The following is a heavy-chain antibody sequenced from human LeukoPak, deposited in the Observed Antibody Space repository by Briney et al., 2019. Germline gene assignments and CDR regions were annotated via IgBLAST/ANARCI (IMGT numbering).Heavy chain of an antibody. CDR1: GYNFPSYW. Sequence: GESLKISCKGSGYNFPSYWIGWVRQLPGKGLEWVGIIYPGDSDTRYSPSFQGQVTISVDRSITTAYLQWSSLGASDTAIYYCARASTLDYWGQGTLVTVSS. CDR2: IYPGDSDT. D-gene: IGHD1-1*01. CDR3: ARASTLDY. V-gene: IGHV5-51*01. J-gene: IGHJ4*02.